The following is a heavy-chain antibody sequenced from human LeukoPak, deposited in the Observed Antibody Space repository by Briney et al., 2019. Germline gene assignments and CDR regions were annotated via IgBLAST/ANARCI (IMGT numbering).Heavy chain of an antibody. Sequence: PSETLSLTCTISGGSINSYYWSWIRQPPGKGLEWIGYIFYTGSTNYTPSLKSRVTISVDSSKNQFSLKLSSVTAADTAVYYCARDRFSSSGYYSGFDYWGQGTLVTVSS. CDR3: ARDRFSSSGYYSGFDY. V-gene: IGHV4-59*13. D-gene: IGHD3-22*01. CDR2: IFYTGST. CDR1: GGSINSYY. J-gene: IGHJ4*02.